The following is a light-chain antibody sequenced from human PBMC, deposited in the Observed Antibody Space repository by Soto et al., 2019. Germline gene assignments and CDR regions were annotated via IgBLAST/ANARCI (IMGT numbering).Light chain of an antibody. CDR2: DAS. V-gene: IGKV3-15*01. Sequence: EIALTQSPATLSVSPGERATLACRASQSVSRDIAWYQQKPGQAPRLLIYDASTRASGIPARFSGSGSGTDFTLSISSLQSEDSAVYYCQQYSNWLTFGQGTKLEIK. CDR3: QQYSNWLT. CDR1: QSVSRD. J-gene: IGKJ2*01.